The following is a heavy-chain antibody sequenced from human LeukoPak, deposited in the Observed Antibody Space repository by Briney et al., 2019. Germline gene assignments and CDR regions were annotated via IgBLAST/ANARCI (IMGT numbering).Heavy chain of an antibody. Sequence: GASVKVSCKTSGYTFTSYYIYWVRQAPGQGLESMGIINPSGGITTYSQKFHGRVTMTRDTSTSTVYMELSSLRSEDTAVYYCARDLGYCSGGSCYEGDYWGQGTLVTVSS. CDR3: ARDLGYCSGGSCYEGDY. J-gene: IGHJ4*02. D-gene: IGHD2-15*01. CDR1: GYTFTSYY. V-gene: IGHV1-46*01. CDR2: INPSGGIT.